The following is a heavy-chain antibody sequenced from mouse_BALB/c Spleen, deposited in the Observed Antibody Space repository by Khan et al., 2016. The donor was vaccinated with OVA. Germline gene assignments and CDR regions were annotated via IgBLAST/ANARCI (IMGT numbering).Heavy chain of an antibody. CDR2: INPKSGYT. V-gene: IGHV1-7*01. CDR1: GYTFSNYW. J-gene: IGHJ2*01. Sequence: QVQLKQSGAELAKPGASVKMSCKASGYTFSNYWIHWVKQRPGQGLEWIGYINPKSGYTYYNQTFNDKATLTTDKSSSTSYMQLSSLTSEASSVAYCARDRIDYWGQGTTLTVSS. CDR3: ARDRIDY.